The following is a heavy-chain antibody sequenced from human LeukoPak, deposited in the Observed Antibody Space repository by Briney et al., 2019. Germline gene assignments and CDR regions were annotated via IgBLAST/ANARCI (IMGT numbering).Heavy chain of an antibody. CDR1: GGTFSSYD. V-gene: IGHV1-69*13. J-gene: IGHJ2*01. CDR2: IIPIFGTA. D-gene: IGHD2-2*01. CDR3: ASHNHYCSSTSCRNVFYWYFDL. Sequence: ASVKVSCKASGGTFSSYDISWVLQAPGQGLEWMGGIIPIFGTANYAQKVQGRVTITADESTSTAYMELSSLRSEDTAVYYCASHNHYCSSTSCRNVFYWYFDLWGRGTLVTVSS.